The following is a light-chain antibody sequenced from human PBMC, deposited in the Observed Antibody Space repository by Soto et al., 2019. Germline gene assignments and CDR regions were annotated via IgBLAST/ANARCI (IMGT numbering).Light chain of an antibody. J-gene: IGKJ2*01. CDR3: QQYYNLHT. Sequence: DIQMTQSPSTLSASVGDRVTITCRASQSLSNWLAWYQQKPGKAPRLLIYKASNLESGVPSRFSGSGSGTEFTLTISSLQPEDFATYYCQQYYNLHTFGQGTKLEIK. V-gene: IGKV1-5*03. CDR1: QSLSNW. CDR2: KAS.